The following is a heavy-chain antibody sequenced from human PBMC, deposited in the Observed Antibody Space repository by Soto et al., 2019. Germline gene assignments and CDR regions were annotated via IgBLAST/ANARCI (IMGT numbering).Heavy chain of an antibody. D-gene: IGHD6-19*01. CDR2: IYWDDDK. Sequence: QITLKESGPTLVKPTQTLTLTCTFSGFSLSTSGVGVGWIRQPPGKALEWLALIYWDDDKRYSPSLKSRLTXXKDTSKNPVVLTMTNMDPVDTATYYCAHRDSSGWSWGQGTLVTVSS. V-gene: IGHV2-5*02. CDR3: AHRDSSGWS. CDR1: GFSLSTSGVG. J-gene: IGHJ4*02.